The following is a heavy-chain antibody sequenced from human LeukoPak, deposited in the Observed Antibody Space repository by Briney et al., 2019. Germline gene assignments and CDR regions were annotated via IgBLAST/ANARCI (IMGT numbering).Heavy chain of an antibody. J-gene: IGHJ4*02. D-gene: IGHD3-10*02. CDR2: ISGSGGST. Sequence: QTGGSLRLSCAASGFTFSSYGMSWVRQAPGKGLEWVSAISGSGGSTYYGDSVKGRFTISRDNSRNTLYLQMNSPRVDDTAVYYCARDLCWGCFDDWGQGNLVTVSS. CDR3: ARDLCWGCFDD. CDR1: GFTFSSYG. V-gene: IGHV3-23*01.